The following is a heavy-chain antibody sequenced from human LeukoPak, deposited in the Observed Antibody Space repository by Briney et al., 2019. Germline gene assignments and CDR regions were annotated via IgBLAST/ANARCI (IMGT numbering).Heavy chain of an antibody. Sequence: SETLSLTCTVSGGSISSGSYYWSWIRQPAGKGLEWIGRIYTSGSTNYNPSLKSRVTISVDTSKNQFSLRLSSVTAADTAVYYCARESGARGVIYYWGQGTLVTVSS. CDR2: IYTSGST. D-gene: IGHD3-10*01. J-gene: IGHJ4*02. V-gene: IGHV4-61*02. CDR3: ARESGARGVIYY. CDR1: GGSISSGSYY.